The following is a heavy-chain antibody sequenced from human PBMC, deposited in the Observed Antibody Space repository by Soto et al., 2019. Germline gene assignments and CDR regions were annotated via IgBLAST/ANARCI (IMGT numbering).Heavy chain of an antibody. D-gene: IGHD6-19*01. CDR3: ARDPQQWLPQSAEYFQH. Sequence: ASVKVSCKASGYTFTSYGISWVRQAPGQGLEWMGWISAYNGNTNYAQKLQGRVTMTTDTSTSTAYMELRSLRSDDTAVYYCARDPQQWLPQSAEYFQHWGQGTLVTVSS. J-gene: IGHJ1*01. CDR1: GYTFTSYG. CDR2: ISAYNGNT. V-gene: IGHV1-18*01.